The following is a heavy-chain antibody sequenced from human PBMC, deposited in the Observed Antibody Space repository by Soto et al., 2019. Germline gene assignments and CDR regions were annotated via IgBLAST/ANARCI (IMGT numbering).Heavy chain of an antibody. CDR2: TYYKSKWFN. D-gene: IGHD5-12*01. CDR1: GDSVSSNSAG. CDR3: ARGSWDDVSGHYYMDV. Sequence: SQTLSLTCASSGDSVSSNSAGWNWVRQTPSRGLEWLGRTYYKSKWFNNYAVSVKSRITINPDTSQNQFSLHLDSVTPEDTAVYFCARGSWDDVSGHYYMDVWGQGTTLTVSS. J-gene: IGHJ6*03. V-gene: IGHV6-1*01.